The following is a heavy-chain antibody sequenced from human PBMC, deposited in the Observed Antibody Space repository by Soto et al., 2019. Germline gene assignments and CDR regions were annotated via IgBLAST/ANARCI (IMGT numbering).Heavy chain of an antibody. D-gene: IGHD4-4*01. CDR1: GGSISSSSYY. CDR2: IYYSGST. CDR3: ARHVVGRARGRGDYSNYVWFDP. V-gene: IGHV4-39*01. Sequence: QLQLQESGPGLVKPSETLSLTCTVSGGSISSSSYYWGWIRQPPGKGLEWIGSIYYSGSTYYNPSLKSRVTISVDTSKNQFSLKLSSVTAADTAVYYCARHVVGRARGRGDYSNYVWFDPWGQGTLVTVSS. J-gene: IGHJ5*02.